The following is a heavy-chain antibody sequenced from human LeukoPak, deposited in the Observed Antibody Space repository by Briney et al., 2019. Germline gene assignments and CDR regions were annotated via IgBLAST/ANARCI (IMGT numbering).Heavy chain of an antibody. V-gene: IGHV3-7*01. CDR2: IKQDGGEI. CDR3: ARGAYGPGSFPFDC. J-gene: IGHJ4*02. Sequence: PGGSLRLSCAASGFTLSSYWMSWVRQAPGKGLEWVANIKQDGGEIYYLESVRGRFTISRDNAKNSLFLQMNSLRAEDTAVYYCARGAYGPGSFPFDCWGQGTLVTVSS. CDR1: GFTLSSYW. D-gene: IGHD3-10*01.